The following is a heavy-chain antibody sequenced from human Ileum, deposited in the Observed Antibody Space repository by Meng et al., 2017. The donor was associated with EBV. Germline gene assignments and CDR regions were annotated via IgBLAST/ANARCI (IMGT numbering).Heavy chain of an antibody. Sequence: QPQAPGPGLLKPSQTLSPPCTVCGGSISSSNSYWSWIRQPPGKGLEWSGHIYNSGSTYYNPSLKSRITISVDTSKNQFSLKLSSVTAADTAVYYCARGQKGYFDLWGRGTLVTVSS. CDR2: IYNSGST. V-gene: IGHV4-30-4*01. CDR3: ARGQKGYFDL. J-gene: IGHJ2*01. CDR1: GGSISSSNSY.